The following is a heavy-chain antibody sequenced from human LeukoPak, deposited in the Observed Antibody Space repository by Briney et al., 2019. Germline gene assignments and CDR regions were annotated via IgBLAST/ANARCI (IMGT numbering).Heavy chain of an antibody. V-gene: IGHV4-30-4*01. Sequence: PSETLSLTCTVSGGSISSGDYYWSWIRQPPGKGLEWIGNIYYSGSTYYNPSLKSRVTISVDTSKNQFSLKLSSVTAADTAVYYCARNYYDFWSGYYTEYYFDYWGQGTLVTVSS. J-gene: IGHJ4*02. CDR2: IYYSGST. CDR1: GGSISSGDYY. D-gene: IGHD3-3*01. CDR3: ARNYYDFWSGYYTEYYFDY.